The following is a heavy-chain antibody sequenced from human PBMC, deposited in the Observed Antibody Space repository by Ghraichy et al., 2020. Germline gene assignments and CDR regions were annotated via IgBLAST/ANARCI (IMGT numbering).Heavy chain of an antibody. CDR3: ATPGVEGAFDI. V-gene: IGHV4-59*08. CDR2: IYSSGST. D-gene: IGHD7-27*01. CDR1: GGSISSYY. Sequence: SETLSLTCTVSGGSISSYYWSWIRQPPGKGLEWIGYIYSSGSTNYNPSLKSRVTISVDTSKNQFSLKLSSVTAADTAVYYCATPGVEGAFDIWGQGTMVTVSS. J-gene: IGHJ3*02.